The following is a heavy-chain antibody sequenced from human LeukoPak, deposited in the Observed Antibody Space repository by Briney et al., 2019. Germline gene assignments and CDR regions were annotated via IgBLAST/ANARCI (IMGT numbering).Heavy chain of an antibody. Sequence: GTSLRLSCAASGFTFDDYAMHWVRQAPGKGLEWVSAISGSGGSTYYADSVKGRFTISRDNSKNTLYLQMNSLRAEDTAVYYCAKVGATILDYWGQGTLVTVSS. CDR1: GFTFDDYA. J-gene: IGHJ4*02. CDR2: ISGSGGST. CDR3: AKVGATILDY. D-gene: IGHD1-26*01. V-gene: IGHV3-23*01.